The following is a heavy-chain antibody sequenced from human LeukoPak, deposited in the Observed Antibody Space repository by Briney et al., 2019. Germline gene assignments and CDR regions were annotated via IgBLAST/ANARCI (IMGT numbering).Heavy chain of an antibody. CDR1: GESFSGYY. J-gene: IGHJ3*02. CDR2: INHSGST. Sequence: SETLSLTCAVYGESFSGYYWSWIRQPPGKGLEWIGEINHSGSTNYNPSLKSRVTISVDTSKNQFSLKLSSVTAADTAVYYCASHLLMVYAMAQDAFDIWGQGTMVTVSS. V-gene: IGHV4-34*01. D-gene: IGHD2-8*01. CDR3: ASHLLMVYAMAQDAFDI.